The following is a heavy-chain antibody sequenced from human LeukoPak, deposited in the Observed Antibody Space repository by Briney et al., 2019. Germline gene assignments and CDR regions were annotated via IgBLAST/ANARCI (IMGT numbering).Heavy chain of an antibody. J-gene: IGHJ6*04. CDR1: GDTFTSYA. CDR3: ARELGLLWFGEAYGMDV. CDR2: INAGNGNT. V-gene: IGHV1-3*01. D-gene: IGHD3-10*01. Sequence: ASLKVFCKASGDTFTSYAIHWGRQAPGQRGEGMGWINAGNGNTKYSQKFQGRVTITRDTSASTAYMELSSLRSEDTAVYYCARELGLLWFGEAYGMDVRGKGTTVTVSS.